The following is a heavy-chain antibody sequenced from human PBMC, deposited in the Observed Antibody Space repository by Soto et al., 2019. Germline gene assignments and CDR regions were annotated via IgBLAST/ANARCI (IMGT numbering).Heavy chain of an antibody. CDR3: AGDARIPLAWFDP. D-gene: IGHD2-2*02. CDR2: ISSTGSTI. V-gene: IGHV3-48*02. Sequence: EVQLVESGGGLVQPGGSLRLSCAASGFTFSSYSMNWVRQAPGKGLEWVSYISSTGSTIFYADSVKGRFTISRDNAKNSLYRQMNSLRDEDTAVYYFAGDARIPLAWFDPWGQGTRVTVSS. CDR1: GFTFSSYS. J-gene: IGHJ5*02.